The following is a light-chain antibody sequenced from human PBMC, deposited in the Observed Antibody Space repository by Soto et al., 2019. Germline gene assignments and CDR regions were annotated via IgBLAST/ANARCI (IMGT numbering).Light chain of an antibody. CDR1: QRVSSNY. CDR3: LQYGSSPHT. Sequence: MVVTQSAGTVGFSPGERASLSGRASQRVSSNYLAWFQQKPGQAPRLLISGASNRASDIPDRFSGSGSWTDFTLTISRLEPEDFAVYYCLQYGSSPHTFGQGTRLEI. J-gene: IGKJ5*01. CDR2: GAS. V-gene: IGKV3-20*01.